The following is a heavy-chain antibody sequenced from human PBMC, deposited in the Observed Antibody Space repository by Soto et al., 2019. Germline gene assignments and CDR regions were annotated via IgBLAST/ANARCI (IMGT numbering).Heavy chain of an antibody. V-gene: IGHV3-23*01. D-gene: IGHD6-6*01. CDR1: GFPFSDFA. Sequence: EVQLLESGGGLVQPGGSLRLSCAASGFPFSDFAMNWVRQRPGEGLEWVSTITNSGANTYYADSVRGRFTVSRDNSKNTLFLQMTSLRAEDTAMYYCAKRKTAASRPWDYWGQGTLVTVSS. J-gene: IGHJ4*02. CDR2: ITNSGANT. CDR3: AKRKTAASRPWDY.